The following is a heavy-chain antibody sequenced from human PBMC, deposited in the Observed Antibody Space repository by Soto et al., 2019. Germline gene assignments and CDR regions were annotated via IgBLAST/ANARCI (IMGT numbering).Heavy chain of an antibody. CDR2: IPSSGDST. Sequence: EVQLLESGGGLVQPGGSLRLSCAASGFTFSSYAMSWVRQAPGRGLEWVSTIPSSGDSTYYTDSVKGRFTISRDNSKNTLYLQMDSLRAEDTAVYYCATRYWYDAIGLWDSWGQGTLVTVSS. D-gene: IGHD2-15*01. J-gene: IGHJ4*02. V-gene: IGHV3-23*01. CDR3: ATRYWYDAIGLWDS. CDR1: GFTFSSYA.